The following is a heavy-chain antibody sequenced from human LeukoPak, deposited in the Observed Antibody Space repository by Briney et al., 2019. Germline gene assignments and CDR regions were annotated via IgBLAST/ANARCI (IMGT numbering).Heavy chain of an antibody. V-gene: IGHV3-48*04. Sequence: GGSLRLSCAASGFTFSSYSMNWVRQAPGKGLEWVSYISSSSSTIYYADSVKGRFTISRDNAKNPLYLQMNSLRAEDTAVYYCGIDYTERIGSLEAFDTWGQGTMVTVSS. J-gene: IGHJ3*02. CDR2: ISSSSSTI. D-gene: IGHD2-21*01. CDR3: GIDYTERIGSLEAFDT. CDR1: GFTFSSYS.